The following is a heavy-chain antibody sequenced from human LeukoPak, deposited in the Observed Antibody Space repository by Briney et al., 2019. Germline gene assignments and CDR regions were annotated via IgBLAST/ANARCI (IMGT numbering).Heavy chain of an antibody. J-gene: IGHJ4*02. Sequence: GGSLRLSCATSGFPFSDFSMSWVRQAPGKGLEWISTTNSGGTSTYYAESVKGRFTISRDNSKNTLYLQMSSLRVEDSAVYYCAKQSYARSLGEGGPGALVSVSS. CDR2: TNSGGTST. D-gene: IGHD2-8*01. CDR1: GFPFSDFS. V-gene: IGHV3-23*01. CDR3: AKQSYARSLGE.